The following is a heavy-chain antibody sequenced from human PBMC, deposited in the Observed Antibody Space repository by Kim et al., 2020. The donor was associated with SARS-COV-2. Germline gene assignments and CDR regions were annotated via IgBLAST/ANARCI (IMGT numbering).Heavy chain of an antibody. D-gene: IGHD2-15*01. CDR3: ASLVCSGGRCDASDI. CDR2: INSDGSIT. J-gene: IGHJ3*02. CDR1: GFTFSSYW. V-gene: IGHV3-74*01. Sequence: GGSLRLSCAASGFTFSSYWMHWVRQAPGKGLVWVSHINSDGSITRYADSVKGRFTISRDNAQNTLSLQMNRLRAEDTAVYYCASLVCSGGRCDASDIWGHGTMVTVSS.